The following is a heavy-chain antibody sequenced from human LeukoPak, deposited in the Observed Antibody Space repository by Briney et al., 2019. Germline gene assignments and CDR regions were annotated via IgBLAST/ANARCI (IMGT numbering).Heavy chain of an antibody. V-gene: IGHV4-34*01. CDR3: ANYGSGSHGWFDP. CDR1: GGSISSYY. CDR2: INHSGST. Sequence: SETLSLTCTVSGGSISSYYWSWIRQPPGKGLEWIGEINHSGSTNYNPSLKSRVTISVDTSKNQFSLKLSSVTAADTAVYYCANYGSGSHGWFDPWGQGTLVTVSS. D-gene: IGHD3-10*01. J-gene: IGHJ5*02.